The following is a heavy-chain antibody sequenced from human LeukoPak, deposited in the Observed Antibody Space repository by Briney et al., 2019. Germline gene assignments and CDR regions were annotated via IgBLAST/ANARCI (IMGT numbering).Heavy chain of an antibody. Sequence: PAGSLTLSCAASGFIFGDYGMSWVRQAPGKGLEWVGFIRSKAYRATTEYAASVKGRFTISRDDSKNIAYLQMNSLKTEDTAVYYCTRASGGTYYGDAFDIWGEGPMVTVSS. CDR2: IRSKAYRATT. V-gene: IGHV3-49*04. CDR1: GFIFGDYG. J-gene: IGHJ3*02. CDR3: TRASGGTYYGDAFDI. D-gene: IGHD3-3*01.